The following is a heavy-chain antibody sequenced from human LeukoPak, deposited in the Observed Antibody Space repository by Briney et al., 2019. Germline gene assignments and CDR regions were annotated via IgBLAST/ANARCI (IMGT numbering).Heavy chain of an antibody. D-gene: IGHD1-1*01. CDR3: ATYTNWVAGDV. Sequence: GGALRLSCAASGLTFSKSWMSWVRQAPGEGVEGVAAIKEDGSEKDYVDSVKGRFTISRDKAKKSLCLQMNSLRAEDTAVYYCATYTNWVAGDVWGQGTSVSVSS. J-gene: IGHJ6*02. V-gene: IGHV3-7*01. CDR2: IKEDGSEK. CDR1: GLTFSKSW.